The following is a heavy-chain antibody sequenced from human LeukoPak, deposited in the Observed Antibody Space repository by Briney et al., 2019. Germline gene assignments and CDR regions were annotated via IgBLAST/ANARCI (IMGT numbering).Heavy chain of an antibody. CDR2: INPSGGST. CDR1: GYTFTSYY. D-gene: IGHD1-26*01. V-gene: IGHV1-46*01. J-gene: IGHJ4*02. Sequence: ASVKVSCKASGYTFTSYYMHWVRQAPGQGLEWMGIINPSGGSTSYAQKFQGRVTMTTDTSTSTAYMEVRSLRSDDTAVYYCAREESIGSYQFLHDYWGQGTLVTVSS. CDR3: AREESIGSYQFLHDY.